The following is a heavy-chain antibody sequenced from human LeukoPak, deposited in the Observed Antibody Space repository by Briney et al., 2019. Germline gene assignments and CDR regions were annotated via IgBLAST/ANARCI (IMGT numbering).Heavy chain of an antibody. CDR2: IYHSGST. CDR1: GGSISSSNW. J-gene: IGHJ6*02. V-gene: IGHV4-4*02. Sequence: SGTLSLTCAVSGGSISSSNWWSWVRQPPGKGLEWIGEIYHSGSTNYNPSLKSRVTISVDKSKNQFSLKLSSVTAADTAVYYCARLGYCSSTSCSPYYYYYGMDVWGQGTTVTVSS. CDR3: ARLGYCSSTSCSPYYYYYGMDV. D-gene: IGHD2-2*01.